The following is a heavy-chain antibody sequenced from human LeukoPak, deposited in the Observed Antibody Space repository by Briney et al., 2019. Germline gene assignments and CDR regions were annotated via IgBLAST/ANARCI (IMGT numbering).Heavy chain of an antibody. D-gene: IGHD5-12*01. V-gene: IGHV3-48*03. CDR2: ISSSGNTI. J-gene: IGHJ4*02. Sequence: PGGSLRLSCAASGFTFSSYEMNWVRQAPGKGLEWVSYISSSGNTIYYADSVKGRFTISRDNAKNSLYLQMNSLRAEDTAVYYCARAGYAGGGMDYWGQGTLVIVSS. CDR1: GFTFSSYE. CDR3: ARAGYAGGGMDY.